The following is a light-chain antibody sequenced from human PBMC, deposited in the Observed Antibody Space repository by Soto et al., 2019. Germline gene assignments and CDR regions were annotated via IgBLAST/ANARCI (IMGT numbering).Light chain of an antibody. CDR1: QSISTY. V-gene: IGKV1-39*01. Sequence: DIQMTQSPYSLSASVEDTVTITCRASQSISTYLNWYQQKPGKAPELLIYAASSLQSGVPLRFIGSGSGTDFTLTIISLQPEDFASYYCQQSYTTPLTFGGGTKVEIK. CDR2: AAS. CDR3: QQSYTTPLT. J-gene: IGKJ4*01.